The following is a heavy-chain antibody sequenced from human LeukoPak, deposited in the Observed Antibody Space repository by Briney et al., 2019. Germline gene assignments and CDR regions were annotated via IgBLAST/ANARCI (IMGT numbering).Heavy chain of an antibody. J-gene: IGHJ4*02. CDR1: GFTFSSYA. V-gene: IGHV3-23*01. Sequence: GGSLRLSCAASGFTFSSYAMCWVRQAPGKGLEWVSTISGSGGSTYYADSVKGRFTISRDNSKNTLYLQMNSLRAEGTAVYYCAKDRITVAGTSGYWGQGTLVTVSS. CDR3: AKDRITVAGTSGY. CDR2: ISGSGGST. D-gene: IGHD6-19*01.